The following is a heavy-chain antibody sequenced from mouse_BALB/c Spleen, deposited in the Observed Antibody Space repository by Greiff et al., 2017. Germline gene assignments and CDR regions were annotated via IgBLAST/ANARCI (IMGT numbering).Heavy chain of an antibody. D-gene: IGHD1-1*01. J-gene: IGHJ3*01. CDR1: GFNIKDTY. CDR3: ARRVDGSSYDWFAY. V-gene: IGHV14-3*02. Sequence: EVQLQQSGAELVKPGASVKLSCTASGFNIKDTYMHWVKQRPEQGLEWIGRIDPANGNTKYDPKFQGKATITADTSSNTAYLQLSSLTSEDTAVYYCARRVDGSSYDWFAYWGQGTLVTVSA. CDR2: IDPANGNT.